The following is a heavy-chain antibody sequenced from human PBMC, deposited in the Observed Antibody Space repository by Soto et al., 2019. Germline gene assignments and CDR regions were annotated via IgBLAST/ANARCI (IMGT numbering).Heavy chain of an antibody. Sequence: PGGSLSLSCVASGFTFNTYSMNWVRQAPGKGLEWLSFINRRSTTIYYADSVKGRLTVSRDNSNDTFYLQLDSLRVEDTAVYYCARELMLGSWYVDYYHGMDVWGQGTTVTVSS. CDR2: INRRSTTI. D-gene: IGHD6-13*01. V-gene: IGHV3-48*01. CDR1: GFTFNTYS. CDR3: ARELMLGSWYVDYYHGMDV. J-gene: IGHJ6*02.